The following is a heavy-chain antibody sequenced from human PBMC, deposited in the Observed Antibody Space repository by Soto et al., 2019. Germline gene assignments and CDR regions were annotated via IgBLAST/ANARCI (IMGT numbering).Heavy chain of an antibody. D-gene: IGHD2-15*01. J-gene: IGHJ4*02. CDR3: AREQGGPDRGYYFDY. CDR1: GGSISSGGYY. CDR2: IYYSGST. V-gene: IGHV4-31*03. Sequence: SETLSLTCTVSGGSISSGGYYWSWIRQHPGKGLEWIGYIYYSGSTYYNPSLKSRVTISVDTSKNQFSLKLSSVTAADTAVYYCAREQGGPDRGYYFDYWGQGTLVTVSS.